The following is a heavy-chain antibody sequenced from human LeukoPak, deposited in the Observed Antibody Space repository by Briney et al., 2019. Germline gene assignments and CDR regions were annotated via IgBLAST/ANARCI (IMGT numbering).Heavy chain of an antibody. Sequence: ASVKVSCKASGFTFATSTVQWVRQARGQRLEWMGWIDVGSGHTNYAQKFQQRVTITRDMSTSTAYMYLSSLTSEDTALYYCAATLTVTSGSTYYGLDVWGQGTTVTVSS. CDR1: GFTFATST. CDR2: IDVGSGHT. J-gene: IGHJ6*02. D-gene: IGHD4-17*01. V-gene: IGHV1-58*01. CDR3: AATLTVTSGSTYYGLDV.